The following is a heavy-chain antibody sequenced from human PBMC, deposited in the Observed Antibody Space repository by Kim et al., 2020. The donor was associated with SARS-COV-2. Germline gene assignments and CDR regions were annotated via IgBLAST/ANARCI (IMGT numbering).Heavy chain of an antibody. Sequence: SETLSLTCTVSGGSISSSSYYWGWIRQPPGKGLEWIGSIYYSGSTYYNPSLKSRVTISVDTSKNQFSLKLSSVTAADTAVYYCARQGELLWFGELLYPSPHWFDPWGQGTLVTVSS. J-gene: IGHJ5*02. D-gene: IGHD3-10*01. CDR2: IYYSGST. CDR3: ARQGELLWFGELLYPSPHWFDP. CDR1: GGSISSSSYY. V-gene: IGHV4-39*01.